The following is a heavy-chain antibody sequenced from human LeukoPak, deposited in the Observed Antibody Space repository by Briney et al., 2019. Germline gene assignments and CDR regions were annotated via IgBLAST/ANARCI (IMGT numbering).Heavy chain of an antibody. CDR2: IIPIFGRA. CDR3: ARDRNHGSPYYYYYMDV. J-gene: IGHJ6*03. Sequence: SVKVSCKASGGTFSSYAISWVRQAPGQGLEWMGGIIPIFGRANYAQKFQGRVTITTDESTSTAYMELSSLRSEDTAVYYCARDRNHGSPYYYYYMDVWGKGTTVTVSS. CDR1: GGTFSSYA. V-gene: IGHV1-69*05.